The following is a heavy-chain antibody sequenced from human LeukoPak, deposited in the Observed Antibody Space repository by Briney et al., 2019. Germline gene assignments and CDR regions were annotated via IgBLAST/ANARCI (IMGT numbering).Heavy chain of an antibody. J-gene: IGHJ5*02. D-gene: IGHD6-13*01. V-gene: IGHV1-46*01. CDR2: INPSGGST. Sequence: ASVKVSCKASGYTLTSYYMHWVRQAPGQGLEWMGIINPSGGSTSYAQKFQGRVTMTRDTSTSTVYMELSSLRSEDTAVYYCARDYSSSWPDPYWFDPWGQGTLVTVSS. CDR3: ARDYSSSWPDPYWFDP. CDR1: GYTLTSYY.